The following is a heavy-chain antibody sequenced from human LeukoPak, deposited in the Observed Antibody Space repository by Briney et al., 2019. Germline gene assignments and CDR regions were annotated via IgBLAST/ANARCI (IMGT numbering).Heavy chain of an antibody. Sequence: PGGSLRLSCEASGFTFSTLAMIWVRQPPGKGLEWVSSIFPSGGEIHYADSVRGRFTISRDNSKSTLPLQMNSLRAEDTAIYYCATYRQVLLPFESWGQGTLVTVSS. CDR1: GFTFSTLA. CDR2: IFPSGGEI. V-gene: IGHV3-23*01. J-gene: IGHJ4*02. D-gene: IGHD2/OR15-2a*01. CDR3: ATYRQVLLPFES.